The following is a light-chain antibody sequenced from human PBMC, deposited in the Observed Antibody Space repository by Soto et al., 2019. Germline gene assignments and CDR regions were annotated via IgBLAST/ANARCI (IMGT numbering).Light chain of an antibody. CDR2: ADS. CDR3: QVWDIDNGHVV. Sequence: SYVLTQPPSVSVAPGQTARITCGGNNIGSRGVQWYQQRPGQAPILVVFADSDRPSGIPERLSGSNSGNTATLTISRVEAGDEADYYCQVWDIDNGHVVFGGGTKLTVL. V-gene: IGLV3-21*02. CDR1: NIGSRG. J-gene: IGLJ2*01.